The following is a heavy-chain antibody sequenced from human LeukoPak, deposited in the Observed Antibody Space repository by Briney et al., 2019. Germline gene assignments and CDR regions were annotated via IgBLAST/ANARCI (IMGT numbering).Heavy chain of an antibody. Sequence: GGSLRLSCAASGFTFSSYDMTWVRQAPGEGPEWISYIHDGGSPIYYADSVKGRFTVPRDNAKNSLYLQMNSLRAEDTAVYYCARGGSSWFSYWGQGTLVTVSS. CDR1: GFTFSSYD. CDR2: IHDGGSPI. CDR3: ARGGSSWFSY. V-gene: IGHV3-48*01. J-gene: IGHJ4*02. D-gene: IGHD6-13*01.